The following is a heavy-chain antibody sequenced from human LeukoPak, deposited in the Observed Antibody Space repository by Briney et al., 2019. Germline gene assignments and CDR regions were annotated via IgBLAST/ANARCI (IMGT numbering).Heavy chain of an antibody. Sequence: GGSLRLSCAASGFAFSDYYMSWIRQAPGKGLEWVSYISSSGSTIYYADSVKGRFTISRDNAKNSLYLQMNSLRAEDTAVYYCARDIGYMDTAIRYWGQGTLVTVSS. D-gene: IGHD5-18*01. CDR1: GFAFSDYY. CDR2: ISSSGSTI. J-gene: IGHJ4*02. V-gene: IGHV3-11*01. CDR3: ARDIGYMDTAIRY.